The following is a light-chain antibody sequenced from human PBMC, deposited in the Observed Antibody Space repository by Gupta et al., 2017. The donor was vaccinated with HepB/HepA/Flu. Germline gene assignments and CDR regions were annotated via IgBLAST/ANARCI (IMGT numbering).Light chain of an antibody. Sequence: QSALTQPPSVSGSPGPSVTISCTGTSSDIGSYTRVSWYHQPPGADPKVMIYEGSNRPSGVTDRFGGSRSGNTASLTISGLQAEDEGDYYCSAYRTGSQVRFGGGNKV. CDR1: SSDIGSYTR. V-gene: IGLV2-18*02. CDR2: EGS. CDR3: SAYRTGSQVR. J-gene: IGLJ2*01.